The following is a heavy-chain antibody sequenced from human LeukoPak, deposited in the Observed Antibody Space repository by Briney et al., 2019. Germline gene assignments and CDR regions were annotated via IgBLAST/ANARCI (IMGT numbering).Heavy chain of an antibody. CDR3: ARDLADYGAPRDAFDI. V-gene: IGHV4-38-2*02. J-gene: IGHJ3*02. CDR1: GGSINSYY. CDR2: IYHSGST. Sequence: SETLSLTCTVSGGSINSYYWSWIRQPPGKGLEWIGSIYHSGSTFYNPSLKSRVTISVDTSKNQFSLKLNSVTAADTAVYYCARDLADYGAPRDAFDIWGQGTMVTVSS. D-gene: IGHD4-17*01.